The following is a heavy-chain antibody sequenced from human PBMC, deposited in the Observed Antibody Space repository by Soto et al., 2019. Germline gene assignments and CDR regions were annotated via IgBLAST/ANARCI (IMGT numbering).Heavy chain of an antibody. J-gene: IGHJ4*02. Sequence: ASVKVSCKVSGYTLTELSMHWVRQAPGKGLEWMGGFDPEDGETIYAQKFQGRVTMTEDTSTDTAYMELSSLRSEDTAVYYCATDNPKYRSAFLGYWGQGTLVTGFS. CDR3: ATDNPKYRSAFLGY. D-gene: IGHD6-19*01. CDR2: FDPEDGET. CDR1: GYTLTELS. V-gene: IGHV1-24*01.